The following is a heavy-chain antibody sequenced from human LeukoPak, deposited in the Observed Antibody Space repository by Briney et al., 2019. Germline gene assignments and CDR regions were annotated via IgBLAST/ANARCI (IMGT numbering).Heavy chain of an antibody. CDR2: INHSGST. CDR3: ASPRRYYGDYYSY. J-gene: IGHJ4*02. CDR1: GGSFSGYY. V-gene: IGHV4-34*01. D-gene: IGHD4-17*01. Sequence: KPSETLSLTCAVYGGSFSGYYWSWIRQPPGKGLEWIGEINHSGSTNYNPSLKSRVTISVDTSKNQFSLKLSSVTAADTAVYYCASPRRYYGDYYSYWGQGTLVTVSS.